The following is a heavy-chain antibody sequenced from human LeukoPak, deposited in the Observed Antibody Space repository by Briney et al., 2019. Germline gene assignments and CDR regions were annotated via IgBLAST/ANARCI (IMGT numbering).Heavy chain of an antibody. CDR2: INPNSGGT. D-gene: IGHD1-26*01. Sequence: GASVKVSCKASGYTFTGYYMHWVRQAPGQGLEWMGWINPNSGGTNYAQKFQGRVTMTRDTSISTAYMELSRLRSDDTAVYYCTTSGSSYVMQSELFDYWGQGTLVTVSS. CDR1: GYTFTGYY. J-gene: IGHJ4*02. V-gene: IGHV1-2*02. CDR3: TTSGSSYVMQSELFDY.